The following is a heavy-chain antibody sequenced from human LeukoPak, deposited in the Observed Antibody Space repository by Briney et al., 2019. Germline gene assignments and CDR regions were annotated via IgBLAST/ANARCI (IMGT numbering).Heavy chain of an antibody. D-gene: IGHD2-21*02. Sequence: ASVKVSCKASGYTFTSYGISWVRQAPGQGLEWMGWISAYNGNTNYAQKLQGRVTMTTDTSTSTAYMDLRSLRSDDTAVYYCARGGDIVVVTAIVPFDYWGQGTLVTVSS. J-gene: IGHJ4*02. CDR3: ARGGDIVVVTAIVPFDY. CDR1: GYTFTSYG. CDR2: ISAYNGNT. V-gene: IGHV1-18*04.